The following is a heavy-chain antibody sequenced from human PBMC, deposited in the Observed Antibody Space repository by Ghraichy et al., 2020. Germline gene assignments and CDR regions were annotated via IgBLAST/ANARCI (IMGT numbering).Heavy chain of an antibody. CDR1: GFTFSSYA. CDR3: AKVEHRGSAYLMYDMDV. V-gene: IGHV3-30*18. J-gene: IGHJ6*03. Sequence: GGSLRLSCSASGFTFSSYAMHWVRQAPGKGLEWVAVMSFDGSNKYYADSVKGRFTISRDNSRSTLYLQLNTLSAEDTAVYYCAKVEHRGSAYLMYDMDVWGQGTTVTVSS. D-gene: IGHD2-15*01. CDR2: MSFDGSNK.